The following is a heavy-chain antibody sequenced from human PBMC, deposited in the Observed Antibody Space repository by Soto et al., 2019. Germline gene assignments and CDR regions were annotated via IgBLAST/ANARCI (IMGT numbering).Heavy chain of an antibody. V-gene: IGHV3-23*01. Sequence: GGSLRLSCAASGFTFSSYAMSWVRQAPGKGLEWVSAISGSGGSTYYADSVKGRFTISRDNSKNTLYLQMNSLRAEDTAVYYCAKDLGYSYGYYYYYGMDVWGQGTTVTVSS. CDR2: ISGSGGST. D-gene: IGHD5-18*01. CDR3: AKDLGYSYGYYYYYGMDV. CDR1: GFTFSSYA. J-gene: IGHJ6*02.